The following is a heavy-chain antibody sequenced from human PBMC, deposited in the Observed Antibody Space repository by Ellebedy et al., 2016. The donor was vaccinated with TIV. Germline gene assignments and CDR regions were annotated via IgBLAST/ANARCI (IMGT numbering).Heavy chain of an antibody. CDR1: GFTFSNYA. Sequence: PGGSLRLSCAASGFTFSNYAMTWVRQAPGKGLEWVSGIVGSGGGIFYADSVKGRFTISRDNSKSTVDLQMNSLRAEDTAIYYCARDRTPGDGYWVFDQWGQGALVTVSS. CDR2: IVGSGGGI. V-gene: IGHV3-23*01. CDR3: ARDRTPGDGYWVFDQ. J-gene: IGHJ4*02. D-gene: IGHD5-18*01.